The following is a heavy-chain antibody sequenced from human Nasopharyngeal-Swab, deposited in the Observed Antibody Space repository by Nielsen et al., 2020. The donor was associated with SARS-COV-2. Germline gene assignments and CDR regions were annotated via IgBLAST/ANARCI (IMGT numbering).Heavy chain of an antibody. D-gene: IGHD1-26*01. CDR2: IYSGGST. CDR1: GFTVSSNY. V-gene: IGHV3-53*01. Sequence: GGSLRLSCAASGFTVSSNYMSWVRQAPGKGLEWVSVIYSGGSTYYADSVKGRFTISRDNSKNTLYLQMNSLRAEDTAVYYCARWEPHDAFDIWGQGTKVTVSS. CDR3: ARWEPHDAFDI. J-gene: IGHJ3*02.